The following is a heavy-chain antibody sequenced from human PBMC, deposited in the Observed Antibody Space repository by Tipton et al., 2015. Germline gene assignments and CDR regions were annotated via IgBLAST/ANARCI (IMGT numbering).Heavy chain of an antibody. J-gene: IGHJ6*02. CDR1: SDSINKYY. CDR2: IQYSGGT. CDR3: ARDLEHGMDV. Sequence: TLSLTCTVSSDSINKYYWSWIRQPPGKELQWIGYIQYSGGTNYNPSLESRVSMSLDTSKNQFSLTLNSVTAADTAVYYCARDLEHGMDVWGQGTTVTVSS. D-gene: IGHD5-24*01. V-gene: IGHV4-59*01.